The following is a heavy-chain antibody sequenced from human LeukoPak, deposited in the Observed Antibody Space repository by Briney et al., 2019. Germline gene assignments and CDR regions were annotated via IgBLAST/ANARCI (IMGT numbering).Heavy chain of an antibody. D-gene: IGHD1-14*01. V-gene: IGHV3-30*02. CDR1: GFTFSSYG. CDR3: ARERNPPPYYFDY. CDR2: IRYDGSNK. J-gene: IGHJ4*02. Sequence: PGGSLRLSCAASGFTFSSYGMHWVRQAPGKGLEWVAFIRYDGSNKYYADSVKGRFTISRDNSKNTLYLQMDSLRAEDTAVYYCARERNPPPYYFDYWGQGTLVTVSS.